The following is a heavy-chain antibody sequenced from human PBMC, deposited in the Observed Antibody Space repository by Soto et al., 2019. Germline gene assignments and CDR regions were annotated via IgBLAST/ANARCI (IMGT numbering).Heavy chain of an antibody. V-gene: IGHV3-7*05. CDR3: ARDTHFWSGYGMDV. D-gene: IGHD3-3*02. CDR2: IKQDGSEK. J-gene: IGHJ6*02. CDR1: GFTFSSYW. Sequence: GGSLRLSCAASGFTFSSYWMSWVRQAPGKGLEWVANIKQDGSEKYYVDSVKGRFTISRDNAKNSLYLQMNSLRAEDTAVYYCARDTHFWSGYGMDVWGQGTTVTVSS.